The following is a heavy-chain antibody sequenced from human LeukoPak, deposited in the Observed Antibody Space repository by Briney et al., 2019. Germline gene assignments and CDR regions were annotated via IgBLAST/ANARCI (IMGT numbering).Heavy chain of an antibody. D-gene: IGHD5-24*01. J-gene: IGHJ6*03. CDR3: ARDHVPSRRKYYYYYYMDV. Sequence: PGGSLRLSCAASGFTFSSYWMHWVRQAPGKGLVWVSRINTDGSSTSYADSVKGRFTISRDNAKNTLYLQMNSLRAEDTAVYYCARDHVPSRRKYYYYYYMDVWGKGTTVTVSS. V-gene: IGHV3-74*01. CDR2: INTDGSST. CDR1: GFTFSSYW.